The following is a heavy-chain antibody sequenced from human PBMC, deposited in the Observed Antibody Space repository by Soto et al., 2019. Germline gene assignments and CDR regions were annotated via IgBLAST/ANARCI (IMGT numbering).Heavy chain of an antibody. Sequence: VASVKVSCKASGYTFTSYGISWVRQAPGQGLEWMGWISAYNGNTNYAQKLQGRVTMTTDTSTSTAYMELRSLRSDDTAVYYCARDYRFGVVINWFDPWGQGTLVTVSS. J-gene: IGHJ5*02. CDR1: GYTFTSYG. CDR2: ISAYNGNT. D-gene: IGHD3-3*01. CDR3: ARDYRFGVVINWFDP. V-gene: IGHV1-18*01.